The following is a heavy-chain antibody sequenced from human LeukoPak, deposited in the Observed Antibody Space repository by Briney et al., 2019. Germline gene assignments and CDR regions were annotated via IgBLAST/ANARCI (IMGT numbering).Heavy chain of an antibody. CDR3: ARKNADPISYYFDY. J-gene: IGHJ4*02. D-gene: IGHD5-18*01. V-gene: IGHV3-21*01. Sequence: PGGSLRLSCAASGFTFSSYSMNWVRQAPGKGLEWVSSISSTSSYIYYADSVKGRFTISRDNAKNSLYLQMNSLRAEDTAVYYCARKNADPISYYFDYWGQGTLVTVSS. CDR2: ISSTSSYI. CDR1: GFTFSSYS.